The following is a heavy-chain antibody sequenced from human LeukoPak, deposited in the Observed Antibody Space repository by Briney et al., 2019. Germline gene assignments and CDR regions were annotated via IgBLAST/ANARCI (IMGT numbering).Heavy chain of an antibody. CDR2: ISASGGST. D-gene: IGHD1-26*01. CDR3: ARIKSGIDF. CDR1: GFTFSSYA. Sequence: PGGSLRLSCAASGFTFSSYAMSWVRQAPGKGLEWVSAISASGGSTYYADSMKGRFTISRDNSKNTLYLQMNSLRAEDTAVYYCARIKSGIDFWGQGTTVTVSS. V-gene: IGHV3-23*01. J-gene: IGHJ6*02.